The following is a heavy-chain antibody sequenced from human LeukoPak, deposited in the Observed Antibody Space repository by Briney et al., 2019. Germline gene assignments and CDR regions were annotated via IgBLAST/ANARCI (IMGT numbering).Heavy chain of an antibody. D-gene: IGHD5-24*01. CDR3: ARHVRSGYNLLDY. CDR1: GGSISGYY. CDR2: IYSSGYT. V-gene: IGHV4-4*07. Sequence: SETLSLTCTVSGGSISGYYWSWIRQPAEKGLEWIGRIYSSGYTNYNPSLKSRVTMSVDTSKNQFSLKLSSVTAADTAVYYCARHVRSGYNLLDYWGQRNLVTASS. J-gene: IGHJ4*02.